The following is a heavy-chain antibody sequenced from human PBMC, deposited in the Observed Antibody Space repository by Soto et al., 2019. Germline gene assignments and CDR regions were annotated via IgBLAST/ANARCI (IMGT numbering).Heavy chain of an antibody. CDR2: IYPGDSDT. Sequence: GESLKISCKGSGYSFTSYWIGWVRQMPGKGLEWMGIIYPGDSDTRYSPSFQGQVTISADKSISTAYLQWSSLKASDTAMYYCARRGGDIVVVPAAMRVLYGMDVWGQGTTVTVSS. CDR1: GYSFTSYW. D-gene: IGHD2-2*01. CDR3: ARRGGDIVVVPAAMRVLYGMDV. V-gene: IGHV5-51*01. J-gene: IGHJ6*02.